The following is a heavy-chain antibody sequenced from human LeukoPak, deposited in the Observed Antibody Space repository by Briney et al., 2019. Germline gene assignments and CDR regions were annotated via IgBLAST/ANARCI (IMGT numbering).Heavy chain of an antibody. CDR3: ARGGGYYGSGTDFDY. D-gene: IGHD3-10*01. J-gene: IGHJ4*02. Sequence: SETLSLTCTVSGGSISSYYWSWIRQPPGKGLEWIGYIYYSGSTNYNPSLKSRVTISVDTSKYQFSLKLSSVTAADTAVYYCARGGGYYGSGTDFDYWGQGTLVTVSS. V-gene: IGHV4-59*01. CDR1: GGSISSYY. CDR2: IYYSGST.